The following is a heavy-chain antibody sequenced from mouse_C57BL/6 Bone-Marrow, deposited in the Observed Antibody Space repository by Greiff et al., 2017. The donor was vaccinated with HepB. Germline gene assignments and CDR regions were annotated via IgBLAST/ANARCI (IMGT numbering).Heavy chain of an antibody. CDR2: IWTGGGT. J-gene: IGHJ2*01. V-gene: IGHV2-9-1*01. Sequence: VHLVESGPGLVAPSQSLSITCTVSGFSLTSYAISWVRQPPGKGLEWLGVIWTGGGTNYNSALKSRLSISKDNSKSQVFLKMNSLQTDDTARYYCARVSGAVVAKYYFDYWGQGTTLTVSS. CDR1: GFSLTSYA. D-gene: IGHD1-1*01. CDR3: ARVSGAVVAKYYFDY.